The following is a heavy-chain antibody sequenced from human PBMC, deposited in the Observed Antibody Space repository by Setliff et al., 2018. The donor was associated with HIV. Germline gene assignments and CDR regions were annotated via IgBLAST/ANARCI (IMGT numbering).Heavy chain of an antibody. CDR3: ARFPTVVTAPGF. CDR2: IYYSGTT. D-gene: IGHD2-21*02. V-gene: IGHV4-39*01. Sequence: SETLSLTCTVSGASVNSNNYYWGWIRQPPGKGLEWIASIYYSGTTYYNPSLKSRVTISVDTSKNQFSLKLTSVTAADTAVYFCARFPTVVTAPGFWGRGTLVTVSS. CDR1: GASVNSNNYY. J-gene: IGHJ4*02.